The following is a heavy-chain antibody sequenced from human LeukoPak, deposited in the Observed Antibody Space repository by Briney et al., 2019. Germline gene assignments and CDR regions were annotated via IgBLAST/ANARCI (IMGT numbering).Heavy chain of an antibody. CDR3: ARGVGYCSSTSCSEDWFDP. J-gene: IGHJ5*02. V-gene: IGHV3-30*04. CDR1: GFTFSSYA. CDR2: ISYDGSNK. Sequence: PGGSLRLSCAASGFTFSSYAMHWVRQAPGKGLEWVAVISYDGSNKYYADSVKGRLTISRDNSKNTLYLQMNSLRAEDTAVYYCARGVGYCSSTSCSEDWFDPWGQGTLVTVSS. D-gene: IGHD2-2*01.